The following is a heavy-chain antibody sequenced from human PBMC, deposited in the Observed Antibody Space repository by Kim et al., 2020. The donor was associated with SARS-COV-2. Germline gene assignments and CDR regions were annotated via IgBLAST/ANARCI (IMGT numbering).Heavy chain of an antibody. CDR1: GFTFSSYS. CDR3: ARDPSRSRYGSGSYLFDI. CDR2: ISSSSSYI. Sequence: GGSLRLSCAASGFTFSSYSMNWVRQAPGKGLEWVSSISSSSSYIYYADSVKGRFTISRDNAKNSLYLQMNSLRAEDTAVYYCARDPSRSRYGSGSYLFDIWCQGTMVTVSS. V-gene: IGHV3-21*01. J-gene: IGHJ3*02. D-gene: IGHD3-10*01.